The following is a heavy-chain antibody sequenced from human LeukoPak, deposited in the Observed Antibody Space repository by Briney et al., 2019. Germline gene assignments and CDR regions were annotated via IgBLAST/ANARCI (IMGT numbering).Heavy chain of an antibody. D-gene: IGHD4-23*01. Sequence: GGSLRLSCAVSGFTVNNAWMSWVRQAPGKGLEWVSAISGSGGSTYYADSVKGRFTISRDNSKNTLYLQMNSLRAEDTAVYYCAKDVDPFDYGGNSGFDIWGQGTMVTVSS. J-gene: IGHJ3*02. CDR3: AKDVDPFDYGGNSGFDI. V-gene: IGHV3-23*01. CDR1: GFTVNNAW. CDR2: ISGSGGST.